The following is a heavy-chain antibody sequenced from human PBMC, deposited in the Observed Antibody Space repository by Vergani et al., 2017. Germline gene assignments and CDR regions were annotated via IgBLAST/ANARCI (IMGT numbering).Heavy chain of an antibody. CDR3: ARVNTETNGHLYYYYYMDV. D-gene: IGHD4-11*01. CDR1: GGSFTSYH. J-gene: IGHJ6*03. CDR2: IDHTGRP. Sequence: QVQLQQWGGGLLMPSETLSLTCVVNGGSFTSYHWTWIRQSPGEGLEWVGDIDHTGRPDYNPSLKSRLTMSVDKSRNQFSLTLNSVTATDTAIYFCARVNTETNGHLYYYYYMDVWGQGTAVTVS. V-gene: IGHV4-34*01.